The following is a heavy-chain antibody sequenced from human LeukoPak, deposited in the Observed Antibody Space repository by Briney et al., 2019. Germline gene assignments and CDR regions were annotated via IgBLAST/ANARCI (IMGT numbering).Heavy chain of an antibody. D-gene: IGHD4/OR15-4a*01. CDR3: ARMGAIAGASANPDH. Sequence: SETLSLTCTVSGGSISSHYWSWIRQPPGRGLDYIGYIYYSGTTSYNPSLNSRVTMSVDTSKNQFSLKLSSVTAADTAVYYCARMGAIAGASANPDHWGQGTLVTVSS. J-gene: IGHJ4*02. V-gene: IGHV4-59*11. CDR2: IYYSGTT. CDR1: GGSISSHY.